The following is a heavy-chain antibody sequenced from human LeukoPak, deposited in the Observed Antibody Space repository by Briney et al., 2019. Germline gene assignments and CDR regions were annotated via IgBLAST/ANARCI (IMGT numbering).Heavy chain of an antibody. D-gene: IGHD6-13*01. V-gene: IGHV3-9*01. Sequence: PGRSLRLSCAASGFTLDDYAMHWVRQAPGKGLEWVSGISWNSGSIGYADSVKGRFTISRDNAKNSLYLQMNSLRAEDTALYYCAKDIIPTSSSCVDYWGQGTLVTVSS. CDR1: GFTLDDYA. J-gene: IGHJ4*02. CDR2: ISWNSGSI. CDR3: AKDIIPTSSSCVDY.